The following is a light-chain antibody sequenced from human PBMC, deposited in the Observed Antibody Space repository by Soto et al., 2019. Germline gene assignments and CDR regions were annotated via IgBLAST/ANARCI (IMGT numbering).Light chain of an antibody. Sequence: EIVLTQSPGTLSLSPVERATLSCMASQSVSSSYLAWYQQKPGQAPRLLIYGASSRATGIPDRLSGSGSGTDFTLTISRLEPEDFAVYYCQQYGSLLTFGGGTKVDIK. CDR3: QQYGSLLT. CDR1: QSVSSSY. J-gene: IGKJ4*01. V-gene: IGKV3-20*01. CDR2: GAS.